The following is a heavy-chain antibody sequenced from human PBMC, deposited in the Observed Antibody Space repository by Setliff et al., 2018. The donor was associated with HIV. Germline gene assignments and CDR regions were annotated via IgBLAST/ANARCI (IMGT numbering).Heavy chain of an antibody. CDR3: ARGNDSVWGSFRSPLKYFFDF. V-gene: IGHV4-34*01. J-gene: IGHJ4*02. Sequence: SETLSLTCAVYGGSFSGYHWSWIRQSPGKGLEWIGEIDHSGSTDDNPSLKSRVTISVDTSKNHFSLKLSSVTAADTAVYYCARGNDSVWGSFRSPLKYFFDFWGQGTLVTVSS. CDR2: IDHSGST. D-gene: IGHD3-16*02. CDR1: GGSFSGYH.